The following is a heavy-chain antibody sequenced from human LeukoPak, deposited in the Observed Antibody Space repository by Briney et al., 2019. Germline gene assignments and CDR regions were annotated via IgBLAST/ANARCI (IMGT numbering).Heavy chain of an antibody. J-gene: IGHJ4*02. Sequence: ASVKVSCKASGYTFTSYYMHWVRQAPGQGLEWMGIINPSGGSTSYAQKFQGGGTITRDMSTSTVYMELSSLRSEDTAVYYCARDQAPYCGGDCYSEYWGQGTLVTVSS. CDR1: GYTFTSYY. D-gene: IGHD2-21*02. CDR2: INPSGGST. V-gene: IGHV1-46*01. CDR3: ARDQAPYCGGDCYSEY.